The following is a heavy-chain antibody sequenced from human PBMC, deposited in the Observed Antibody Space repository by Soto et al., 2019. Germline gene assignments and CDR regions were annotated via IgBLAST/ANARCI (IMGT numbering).Heavy chain of an antibody. CDR1: GYTFTSYY. V-gene: IGHV1-46*04. D-gene: IGHD2-2*01. CDR3: ARVVPAAMAYFDY. J-gene: IGHJ4*02. CDR2: INPSGGSP. Sequence: ASVKVSCKASGYTFTSYYMHRVRHAPGQGLEWMGIINPSGGSPSYAQKLRGRVTMTRDTSTSTVYMELSSLRSEDTAVYYCARVVPAAMAYFDYWGQGTLVTVSS.